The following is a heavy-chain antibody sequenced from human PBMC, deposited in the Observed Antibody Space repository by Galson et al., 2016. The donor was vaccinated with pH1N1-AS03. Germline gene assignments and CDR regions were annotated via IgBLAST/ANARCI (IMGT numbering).Heavy chain of an antibody. CDR3: VKGGTNFDA. Sequence: SLRLSCAASGFIFDNYAMHWVRQAPGKGLEWVSGISWKSGYIAYADSVKGRFTISRDNAKNSLSRQMNSLRAEDTAVYYCVKGGTNFDAWGPVTLVNVSS. D-gene: IGHD1-26*01. CDR1: GFIFDNYA. CDR2: ISWKSGYI. V-gene: IGHV3-9*01. J-gene: IGHJ4*02.